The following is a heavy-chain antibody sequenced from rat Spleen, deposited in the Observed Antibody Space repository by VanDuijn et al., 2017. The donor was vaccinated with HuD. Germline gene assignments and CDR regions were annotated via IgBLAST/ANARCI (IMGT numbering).Heavy chain of an antibody. J-gene: IGHJ2*01. D-gene: IGHD1-6*01. CDR1: GFTFSDFY. CDR3: ARTGLRIITTYFDY. Sequence: EVQLVESDGGLVQPGRSMKLSCAASGFTFSDFYMAWVRQAPTTGLEWVATISYDDRSTYYRDSVKGRFTISRENTKNTLYLQMDNLGSEDTATYYCARTGLRIITTYFDYWGQGVMVTVSS. V-gene: IGHV5-29*01. CDR2: ISYDDRST.